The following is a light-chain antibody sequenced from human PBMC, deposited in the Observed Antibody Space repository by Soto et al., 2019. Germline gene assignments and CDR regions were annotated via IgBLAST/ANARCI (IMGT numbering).Light chain of an antibody. Sequence: EVVMTQFPLSLPVTLGQTASISCRSSQSLVDSDGNTYLNWFHQRPGQPPRRLIYKVSNRDSGVPDRLSGRGSVTDFTLTISRVEAEDVGIYYCLQGTHWPLTFGGGTKVEL. V-gene: IGKV2-30*01. CDR3: LQGTHWPLT. CDR1: QSLVDSDGNTY. J-gene: IGKJ4*01. CDR2: KVS.